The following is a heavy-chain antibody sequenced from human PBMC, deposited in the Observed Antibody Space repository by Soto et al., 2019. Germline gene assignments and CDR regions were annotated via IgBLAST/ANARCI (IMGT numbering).Heavy chain of an antibody. CDR2: ISGGGGST. D-gene: IGHD1-1*01. CDR3: AKDPGPRLEGPPRVFDF. V-gene: IGHV3-23*01. J-gene: IGHJ4*02. CDR1: GFTFSSYA. Sequence: EVQLLESGGGLVQPGGSLRLSCAASGFTFSSYALSWVRQAPGKGLEWVSGISGGGGSTYYADSVKGRFTISRDNSKNTLYLQMSSLRAEDTAVYYCAKDPGPRLEGPPRVFDFWGQGTLLTVSS.